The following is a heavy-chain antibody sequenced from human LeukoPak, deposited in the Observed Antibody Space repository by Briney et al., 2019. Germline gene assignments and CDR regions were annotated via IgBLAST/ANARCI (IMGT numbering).Heavy chain of an antibody. Sequence: GGSLRLSCAASGFTFSSYSMNWVRQAPGKGLEWVSSISSSSSYIYYADSVKGRFTISRDNAKNSLYLQMNSLRAEDTAVYYCARSAAMDSLYYYYYYMDVWGKGTTVTVSS. CDR3: ARSAAMDSLYYYYYYMDV. J-gene: IGHJ6*03. CDR2: ISSSSSYI. D-gene: IGHD5-18*01. CDR1: GFTFSSYS. V-gene: IGHV3-21*01.